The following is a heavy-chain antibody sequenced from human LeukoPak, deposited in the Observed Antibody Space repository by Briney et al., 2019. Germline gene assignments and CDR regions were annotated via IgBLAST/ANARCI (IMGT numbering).Heavy chain of an antibody. V-gene: IGHV3-23*01. CDR2: ISGSGGRT. Sequence: GGSLRLSCAASGFTFSSYDMSWVRQAPGKGLEWVSGISGSGGRTYYADSVKGRFTISRDNSKNTLYLQMNSLRVEDTALYYCAKGALLGYCSSTSCYEGYWGQGTLVTVSS. CDR3: AKGALLGYCSSTSCYEGY. J-gene: IGHJ4*02. D-gene: IGHD2-2*01. CDR1: GFTFSSYD.